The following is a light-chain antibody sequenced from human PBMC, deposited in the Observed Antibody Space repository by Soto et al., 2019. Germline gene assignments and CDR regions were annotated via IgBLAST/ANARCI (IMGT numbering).Light chain of an antibody. CDR1: QRISSW. V-gene: IGKV1-5*01. CDR3: QQYNSYSPLT. J-gene: IGKJ4*01. CDR2: DAF. Sequence: DIQMTQSPSSLSASVGDRVTITCRASQRISSWLAWYQQKPGKAPKLLIFDAFSLASVVPSRFSGSRSGTDFTLTLSSLQPDDYAPYYCQQYNSYSPLTFGGGTKVEIK.